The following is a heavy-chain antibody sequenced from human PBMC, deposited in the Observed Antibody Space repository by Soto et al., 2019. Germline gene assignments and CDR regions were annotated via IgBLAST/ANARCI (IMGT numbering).Heavy chain of an antibody. CDR2: FYSSGSA. J-gene: IGHJ4*02. V-gene: IGHV4-4*07. CDR1: GGSISTYY. Sequence: ETLSLTCTVSGGSISTYYWSWIRQPAGKGLEWIGRFYSSGSANYNPSLKSRVTISVDTSNNTFSLKLSSVTAADTAVYYCARGTPYYDSSGYSYYFDYWGQGALVTVSS. CDR3: ARGTPYYDSSGYSYYFDY. D-gene: IGHD3-22*01.